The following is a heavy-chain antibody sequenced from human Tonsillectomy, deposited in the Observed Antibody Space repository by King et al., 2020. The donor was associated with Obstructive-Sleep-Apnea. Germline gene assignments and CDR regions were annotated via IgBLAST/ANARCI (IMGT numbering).Heavy chain of an antibody. V-gene: IGHV3-74*01. CDR3: ARVWATPRPMDY. D-gene: IGHD2-15*01. CDR2: ISSDGSLT. CDR1: GFTFSTYW. J-gene: IGHJ4*02. Sequence: VQLVESGGGLVQPGGSLRLSCAASGFTFSTYWMHWVRQAPGKGLVWVSRISSDGSLTNYADSVKGRFTISRDNAKNTLYLQMNSLRAEDTAVYYCARVWATPRPMDYWGQGTLVTVSS.